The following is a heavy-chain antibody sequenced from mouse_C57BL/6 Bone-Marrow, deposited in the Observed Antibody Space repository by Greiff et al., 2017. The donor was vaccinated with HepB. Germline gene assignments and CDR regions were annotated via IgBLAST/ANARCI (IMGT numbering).Heavy chain of an antibody. D-gene: IGHD1-1*01. V-gene: IGHV1-85*01. Sequence: QVQLQQSGPELVKPGASVKLSCKASGYTFTSYDINWGKQRPGKGLEWIGWIDPRDGSTKYNEKFKGKATLTVATSSSTAYMELHSLTSEDSAVYFCARWGYGSSHWYFDVWGTGTTVTVSS. J-gene: IGHJ1*03. CDR2: IDPRDGST. CDR3: ARWGYGSSHWYFDV. CDR1: GYTFTSYD.